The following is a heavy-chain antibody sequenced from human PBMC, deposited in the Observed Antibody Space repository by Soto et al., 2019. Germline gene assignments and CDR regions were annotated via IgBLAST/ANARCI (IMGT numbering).Heavy chain of an antibody. Sequence: QITLKESGPTLVKPTQTFTLACTFSGFSLSTSGMGVGWIRQPPGKALEWLALIYWDGDKRYSPSLNSRLTITTDTSKNQVVLTMTNMDPVDTATYYCAHYSSPSSFDYWGQGTLVTVSS. D-gene: IGHD6-13*01. CDR2: IYWDGDK. J-gene: IGHJ4*02. CDR1: GFSLSTSGMG. CDR3: AHYSSPSSFDY. V-gene: IGHV2-5*02.